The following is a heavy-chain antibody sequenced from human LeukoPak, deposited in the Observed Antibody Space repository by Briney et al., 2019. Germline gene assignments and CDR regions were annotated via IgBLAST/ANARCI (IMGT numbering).Heavy chain of an antibody. V-gene: IGHV1-69*04. Sequence: ASVKVSCKASGGTFSSYAISWVRQAPGQGLGWMGRIIPILGIANYAQKFQGRVTITADKSTSTAYMELSSLRSEDTAVYYCARAPSYYYYDSSGYYPDDYWGQGTLVTVSS. J-gene: IGHJ4*02. CDR2: IIPILGIA. CDR1: GGTFSSYA. CDR3: ARAPSYYYYDSSGYYPDDY. D-gene: IGHD3-22*01.